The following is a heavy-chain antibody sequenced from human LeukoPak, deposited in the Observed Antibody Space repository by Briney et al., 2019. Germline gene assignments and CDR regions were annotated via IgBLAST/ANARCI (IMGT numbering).Heavy chain of an antibody. Sequence: PGRSLRLSCAASGFTFSSYAMHWVRQAPGKGLEWVAVISYDGSNKYYADSVKGRFTISRDNSKNTLYLQMNSLRAEDTAVYCCARDPDYYGSGSYLDYWGQGTLVTVSS. D-gene: IGHD3-10*01. J-gene: IGHJ4*02. CDR1: GFTFSSYA. CDR3: ARDPDYYGSGSYLDY. CDR2: ISYDGSNK. V-gene: IGHV3-30*04.